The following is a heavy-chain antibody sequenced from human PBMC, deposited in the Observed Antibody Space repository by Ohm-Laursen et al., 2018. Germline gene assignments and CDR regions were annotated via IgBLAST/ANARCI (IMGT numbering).Heavy chain of an antibody. CDR1: GFTFSSYG. CDR3: AKDVWVRLYCSSTSCGYFDY. CDR2: ISGSGDST. V-gene: IGHV3-23*01. D-gene: IGHD2-2*01. Sequence: GSLRLSCAAPGFTFSSYGMSWVRQAPGKGLERVSGISGSGDSTYSADSLKGRFTISRDNSKNTLYLQMNSLRAEDTALYYCAKDVWVRLYCSSTSCGYFDYWGQGTLVTVSS. J-gene: IGHJ4*02.